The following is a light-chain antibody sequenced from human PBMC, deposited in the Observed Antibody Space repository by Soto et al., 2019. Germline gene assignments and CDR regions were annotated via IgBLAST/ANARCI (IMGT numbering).Light chain of an antibody. Sequence: TQSPPTVSAYVGDRVTITCPANQTITTFKAWYQQQPEKAPKPHVQDASTLQSGVATRFSGSGSGTEFTLTISGLHPEDAATSNYQQYTNANMPWMFGQGTKVDI. CDR3: QQYTNANMPWM. CDR1: QTITTF. V-gene: IGKV1-5*01. J-gene: IGKJ1*01. CDR2: DAS.